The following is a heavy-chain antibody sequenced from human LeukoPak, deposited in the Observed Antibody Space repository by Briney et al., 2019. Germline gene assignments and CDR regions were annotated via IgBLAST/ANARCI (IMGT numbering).Heavy chain of an antibody. J-gene: IGHJ4*02. CDR1: GYTFTGYY. CDR2: INPNSGGT. V-gene: IGHV1-2*02. Sequence: LGASVKVSCKASGYTFTGYYMHWVRQAPGQGLEWMGWINPNSGGTNYAQKFQGRVTMTRDTSISTAYMELSRLRSDDTAVYYCARDSGYSSSWGNYWGQGTLVTVSS. CDR3: ARDSGYSSSWGNY. D-gene: IGHD6-13*01.